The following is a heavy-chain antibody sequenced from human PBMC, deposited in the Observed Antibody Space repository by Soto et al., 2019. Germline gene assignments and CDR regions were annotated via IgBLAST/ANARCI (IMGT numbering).Heavy chain of an antibody. CDR1: GYGFTTYG. Sequence: QVHLVQSGAEVKKPGASVKVSCKGSGYGFTTYGITWVRQAPGQGLEWMAWISAHNGNTGYAQHLQGRVTVKRETSTSTASMELRSLRSDDTAVYYCARGRYGDYWGQGALVTVSS. V-gene: IGHV1-18*01. CDR2: ISAHNGNT. J-gene: IGHJ4*02. D-gene: IGHD1-1*01. CDR3: ARGRYGDY.